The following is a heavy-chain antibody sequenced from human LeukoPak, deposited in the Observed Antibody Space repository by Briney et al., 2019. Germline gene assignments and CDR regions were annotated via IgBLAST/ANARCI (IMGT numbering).Heavy chain of an antibody. Sequence: SETLSLTCTVTGASVSSFYWNWIRQPPGKGLEWIGSMYYSGTTNYDPSFKSRVTISLDTSKNEFSLRLKSLTAADTAVYYCAGQVGARIRYYYTSGLDVWGQGTTVAVSS. CDR2: MYYSGTT. CDR1: GASVSSFY. J-gene: IGHJ6*02. D-gene: IGHD1-26*01. CDR3: AGQVGARIRYYYTSGLDV. V-gene: IGHV4-59*02.